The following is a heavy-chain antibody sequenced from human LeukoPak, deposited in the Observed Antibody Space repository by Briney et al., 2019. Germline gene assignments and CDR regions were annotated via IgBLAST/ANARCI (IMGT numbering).Heavy chain of an antibody. J-gene: IGHJ5*02. CDR2: VSYTGST. V-gene: IGHV4-39*01. CDR1: GGSISSSSYY. Sequence: PSETLSLTCTVSGGSISSSSYYWGWIRQPPGKGLEWIGTVSYTGSTYYRPSLKNRATISVDTSNYHFSLKLTSVTAADTAVYYCARQLAVAARLGWFDPWGQGTLVTVSS. CDR3: ARQLAVAARLGWFDP. D-gene: IGHD6-6*01.